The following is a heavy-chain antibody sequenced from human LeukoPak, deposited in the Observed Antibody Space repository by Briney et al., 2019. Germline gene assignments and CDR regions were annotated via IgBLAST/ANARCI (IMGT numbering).Heavy chain of an antibody. Sequence: GGSLRLSCAASGFTFSNYWMHWVRQAPGKGLVWVSRINSDGSNTIYADSVKGRFTISRDNAKNTLYLQMNSLRAEDTAVYYCARGRGVAWFDPWGQGTLVTVSS. V-gene: IGHV3-74*01. CDR1: GFTFSNYW. D-gene: IGHD1-26*01. J-gene: IGHJ5*02. CDR2: INSDGSNT. CDR3: ARGRGVAWFDP.